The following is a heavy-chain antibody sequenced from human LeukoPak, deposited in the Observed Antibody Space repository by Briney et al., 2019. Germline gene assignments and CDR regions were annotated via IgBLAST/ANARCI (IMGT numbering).Heavy chain of an antibody. Sequence: ASVKVSCKASGYTFTGYYMHWVRQAPGQGLEWMGWINPNSGGTNYAQKFQGRVTMTRDTSISTAYMELSRLRSDDTAVYYCARAEDIFSGNYPFDYWGQGTLVTVSS. CDR3: ARAEDIFSGNYPFDY. V-gene: IGHV1-2*02. CDR1: GYTFTGYY. D-gene: IGHD1-26*01. J-gene: IGHJ4*02. CDR2: INPNSGGT.